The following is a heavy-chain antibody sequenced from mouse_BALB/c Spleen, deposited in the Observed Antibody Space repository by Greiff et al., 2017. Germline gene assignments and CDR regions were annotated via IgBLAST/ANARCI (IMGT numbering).Heavy chain of an antibody. V-gene: IGHV5-17*02. J-gene: IGHJ4*01. CDR1: GFTFSSFG. Sequence: DGKLVESGGGLVQPGGSRKLSCAASGFTFSSFGMHWVRQAPEKGLEWVAYISSGSSTIYYADTVKGRFTISRDNPKNTLFLQMTSLRSEDTAMYYCARGRYYAMDYWGQGTSVTVSS. CDR2: ISSGSSTI. CDR3: ARGRYYAMDY.